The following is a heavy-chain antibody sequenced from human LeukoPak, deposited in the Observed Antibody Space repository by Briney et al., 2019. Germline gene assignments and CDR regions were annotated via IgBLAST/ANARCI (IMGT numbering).Heavy chain of an antibody. D-gene: IGHD1-26*01. Sequence: EASVKVSCKASGYTFTNYGISWVRQAPGQGLECMGWISAYNGNTNYAQRFQGRVTMTTDTSTSTAYMELRSLRSDDTAVYYCATGGSYYSFDYWGQGTLVTVSS. CDR2: ISAYNGNT. V-gene: IGHV1-18*01. CDR3: ATGGSYYSFDY. CDR1: GYTFTNYG. J-gene: IGHJ4*02.